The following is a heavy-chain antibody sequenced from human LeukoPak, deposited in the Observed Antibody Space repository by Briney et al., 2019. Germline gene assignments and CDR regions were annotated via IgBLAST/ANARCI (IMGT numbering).Heavy chain of an antibody. V-gene: IGHV1-69*04. CDR2: IVPILGIA. CDR3: ARSGNGSWYYFDY. Sequence: LVKVSCKASGGTFSSYAISWVRQAPGQGLEWMGRIVPILGIANYAQKFQGRVTITADKSTSTAYMELSSLRSEDTAVYYCARSGNGSWYYFDYWGQGTLVTVSS. CDR1: GGTFSSYA. D-gene: IGHD6-13*01. J-gene: IGHJ4*02.